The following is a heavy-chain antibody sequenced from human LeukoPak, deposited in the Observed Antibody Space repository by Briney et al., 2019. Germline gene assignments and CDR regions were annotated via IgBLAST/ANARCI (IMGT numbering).Heavy chain of an antibody. CDR1: GGSFSGYY. CDR2: IYHSGST. V-gene: IGHV4-38-2*02. CDR3: AREGAYSGRGLVFQH. J-gene: IGHJ1*01. Sequence: SETLSLTCAVYGGSFSGYYWGWIRQPPGKGLEWIGSIYHSGSTYYNPSLKSRVTISVDTSKNQFSLKLSSVTAADTAVYYCAREGAYSGRGLVFQHWGQGTLVTVSS. D-gene: IGHD3-16*01.